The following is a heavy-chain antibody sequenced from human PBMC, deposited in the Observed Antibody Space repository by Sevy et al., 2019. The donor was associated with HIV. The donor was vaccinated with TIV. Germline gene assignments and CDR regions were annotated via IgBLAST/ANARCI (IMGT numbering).Heavy chain of an antibody. J-gene: IGHJ4*02. Sequence: GGSLRLSCAASGFTFSDYYMSWIRQAPGKGLEWVSYITSSGSTIYYADSVKGRFTISRDNAKNSLYLQMNSLRAEDTAVYYCSGDRRIAARPLFPFAYWGQGTLVTVSS. D-gene: IGHD6-6*01. CDR2: ITSSGSTI. CDR1: GFTFSDYY. V-gene: IGHV3-11*01. CDR3: SGDRRIAARPLFPFAY.